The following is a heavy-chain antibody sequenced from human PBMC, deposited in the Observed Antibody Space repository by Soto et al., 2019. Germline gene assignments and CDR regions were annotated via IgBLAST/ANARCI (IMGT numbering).Heavy chain of an antibody. CDR2: IWCDGSNT. CDR1: GFTFSYYG. D-gene: IGHD2-15*01. CDR3: VRGGGGSYCSGGSCFLDY. V-gene: IGHV3-33*01. J-gene: IGHJ4*02. Sequence: QVQLVESGGGVVQPGRSLRLSCAASGFTFSYYGLHWVRQAPGKGLEWVAVIWCDGSNTYYADSVKGRFTISRDNSKNKLYLQMNSLRAEDTAVYYCVRGGGGSYCSGGSCFLDYWGQGALVTVSS.